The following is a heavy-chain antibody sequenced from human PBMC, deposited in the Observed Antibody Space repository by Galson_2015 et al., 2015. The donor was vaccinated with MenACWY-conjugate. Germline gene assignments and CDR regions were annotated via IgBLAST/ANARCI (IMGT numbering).Heavy chain of an antibody. CDR1: GFTFNQYW. CDR2: IKADGSFS. J-gene: IGHJ4*02. V-gene: IGHV3-74*01. D-gene: IGHD1-1*01. CDR3: ARDNNWSVDS. Sequence: SLRLSCAASGFTFNQYWMHWVRHAPGKGLEWISYIKADGSFSNYADSVQGRFTISTDNAKNMVYLQMDGLGDEDTAVYFCARDNNWSVDSWGQGTLVTVSS.